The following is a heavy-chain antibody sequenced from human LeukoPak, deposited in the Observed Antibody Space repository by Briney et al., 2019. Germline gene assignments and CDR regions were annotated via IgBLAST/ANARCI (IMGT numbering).Heavy chain of an antibody. V-gene: IGHV4-31*03. D-gene: IGHD6-19*01. CDR2: IYYSGST. Sequence: PSETLSLTCTVSGGSINSGGYYWSWIRQHPGKGLEWIGYIYYSGSTYYNPSLKSRVTISVDTSKNQFSLKLSSVTAADTAVYYCARDDAVAGTDGGLDYWGQGTLVTVSS. CDR1: GGSINSGGYY. J-gene: IGHJ4*02. CDR3: ARDDAVAGTDGGLDY.